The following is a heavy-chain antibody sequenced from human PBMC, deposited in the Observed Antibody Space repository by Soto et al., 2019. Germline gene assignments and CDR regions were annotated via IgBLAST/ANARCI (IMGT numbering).Heavy chain of an antibody. CDR2: ISGDRAYI. CDR1: GFTFSAYS. V-gene: IGHV3-48*02. D-gene: IGHD2-21*02. CDR3: ARQVYTVVTPMDF. Sequence: SGGSLRLSCVASGFTFSAYSMNWVRQAPGKGLEWLSYISGDRAYIYYVGSVRGRFTISRDNAENSLYLQMDNLRDEDTALYYCARQVYTVVTPMDFWGQGTLVTVSS. J-gene: IGHJ4*02.